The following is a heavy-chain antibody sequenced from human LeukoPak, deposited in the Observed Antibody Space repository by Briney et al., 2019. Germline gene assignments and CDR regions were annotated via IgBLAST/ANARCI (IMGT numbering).Heavy chain of an antibody. CDR1: GESISDYY. V-gene: IGHV4-34*01. J-gene: IGHJ4*02. Sequence: SETLSLTCAVYGESISDYYWTWIRQFPGKGLEWIGEIHHSKGTNYNPSLKSRLTMSVDRSKNQFSLKLSAVTAADTAIYYCVRATAAGSGRAFDYWAQGSLVPVSS. D-gene: IGHD3-10*01. CDR3: VRATAAGSGRAFDY. CDR2: IHHSKGT.